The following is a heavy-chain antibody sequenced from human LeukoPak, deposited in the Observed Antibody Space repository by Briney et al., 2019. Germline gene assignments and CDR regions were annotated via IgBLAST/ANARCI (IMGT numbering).Heavy chain of an antibody. J-gene: IGHJ5*01. CDR1: GFAFSTYA. D-gene: IGHD2-21*02. Sequence: GGSLRLSCEASGFAFSTYAMSWVRQPPGKGLEWVSSINANSRTTSYAASVRGRFTISRANSKNTTYLQLITLRAGDTAVYYCAKPISGSLAVTAAWFDPWGQGTLVVVSS. CDR3: AKPISGSLAVTAAWFDP. CDR2: INANSRTT. V-gene: IGHV3-23*01.